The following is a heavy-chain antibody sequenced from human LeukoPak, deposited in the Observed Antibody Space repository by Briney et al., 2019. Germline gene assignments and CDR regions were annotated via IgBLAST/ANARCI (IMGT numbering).Heavy chain of an antibody. V-gene: IGHV3-7*01. CDR2: INQDGNKK. D-gene: IGHD3-3*01. Sequence: PGGSLRLSCAVSGFTFSSYWMTWVRQAPGRGLEWVANINQDGNKKYYVDSVKGRFTISRDNAKNSLYLQMNSLRAEDTAVYYCAREYEYDLWSGTPGDWGQGTLVTVSS. CDR3: AREYEYDLWSGTPGD. CDR1: GFTFSSYW. J-gene: IGHJ4*02.